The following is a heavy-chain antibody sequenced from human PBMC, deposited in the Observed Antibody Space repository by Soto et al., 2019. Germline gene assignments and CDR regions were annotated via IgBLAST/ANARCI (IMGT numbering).Heavy chain of an antibody. CDR2: LSAYNGNT. Sequence: GASVKVSCKASGSTFTSYAMNWVRQAPGQGLEWMGWLSAYNGNTNYAPKLPGRVTMTTDTSTSTAYMELRGLSSDDTAVYYCARDRYYYGPGSYYISWFDPGREGTLVTVSS. J-gene: IGHJ5*02. V-gene: IGHV1-18*01. D-gene: IGHD3-10*01. CDR1: GSTFTSYA. CDR3: ARDRYYYGPGSYYISWFDP.